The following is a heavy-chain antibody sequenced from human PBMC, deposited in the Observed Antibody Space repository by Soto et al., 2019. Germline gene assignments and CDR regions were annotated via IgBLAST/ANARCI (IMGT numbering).Heavy chain of an antibody. CDR1: GYTFTCYY. D-gene: IGHD1-26*01. V-gene: IGHV1-2*04. CDR2: INPNSGGT. Sequence: ASVKVSCKAPGYTFTCYYIHWVRQAPGQGLEWMGWINPNSGGTNYAQKFQGWVTMTRDTSISTAYMELSRLRSDDTAVYYCARGGWELPPGLVPFDIWGQATMVTVSS. J-gene: IGHJ3*02. CDR3: ARGGWELPPGLVPFDI.